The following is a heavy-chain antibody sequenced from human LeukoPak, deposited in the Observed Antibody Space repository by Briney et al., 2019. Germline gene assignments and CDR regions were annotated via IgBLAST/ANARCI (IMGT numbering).Heavy chain of an antibody. CDR3: AKFTTVTTDKLRCNYFDY. Sequence: PRGSLRLSCAASGFTFSSYAMSWVRQALGKGLEWVSAISGSGGSTYYADSVKGRFTISRDNSKNTLYLQMNSLRAEDTAVYYCAKFTTVTTDKLRCNYFDYWGQGTLVTVSS. CDR1: GFTFSSYA. CDR2: ISGSGGST. J-gene: IGHJ4*02. V-gene: IGHV3-23*01. D-gene: IGHD4-17*01.